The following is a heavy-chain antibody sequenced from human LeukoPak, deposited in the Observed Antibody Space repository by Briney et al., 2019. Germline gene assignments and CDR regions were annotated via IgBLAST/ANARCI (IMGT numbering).Heavy chain of an antibody. CDR1: GYSISSGYY. J-gene: IGHJ4*02. Sequence: PSETLSLTCAVSGYSISSGYYWGWIRQPPGKGLEWIGSIYHSGSTYYNPSLKSRVTISVDTSKNQFSLKLSPVTAADTAVYYCARVGAMARGALEAFDYWGQGTLVTVSS. V-gene: IGHV4-38-2*01. CDR3: ARVGAMARGALEAFDY. CDR2: IYHSGST. D-gene: IGHD3-10*01.